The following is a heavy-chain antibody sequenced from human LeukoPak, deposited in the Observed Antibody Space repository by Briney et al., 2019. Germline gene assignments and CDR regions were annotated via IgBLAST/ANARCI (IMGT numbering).Heavy chain of an antibody. CDR2: FDPEDGET. Sequence: ASVKVSCKVSGYTLTELSMHWVRQAPGKGLEWMGGFDPEDGETIYAQKFQGRVTITADKSTSTAYMELSSLRSEDTAVYYCATSPGTAARIEAFDIWGQGTMVTVSS. CDR1: GYTLTELS. D-gene: IGHD6-25*01. J-gene: IGHJ3*02. CDR3: ATSPGTAARIEAFDI. V-gene: IGHV1-24*01.